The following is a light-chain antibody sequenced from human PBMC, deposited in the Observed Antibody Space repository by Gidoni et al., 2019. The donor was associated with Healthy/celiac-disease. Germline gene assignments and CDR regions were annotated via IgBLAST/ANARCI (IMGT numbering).Light chain of an antibody. Sequence: DTHMTHSPSSLSASVGDRVTITCRASQSISSYLNWYQQKPGKAPQLLIYAASSLQSGVPSRFRGSGSGTDFTLTISSMQPEDFATYYCQQSYSTLFTFXPXTKVDIK. J-gene: IGKJ3*01. CDR2: AAS. CDR3: QQSYSTLFT. V-gene: IGKV1-39*01. CDR1: QSISSY.